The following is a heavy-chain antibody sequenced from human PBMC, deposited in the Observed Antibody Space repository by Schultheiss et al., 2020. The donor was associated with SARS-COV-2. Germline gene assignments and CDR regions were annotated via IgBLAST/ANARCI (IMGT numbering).Heavy chain of an antibody. CDR2: ISWNSGSI. CDR1: GFTFDDYA. D-gene: IGHD6-19*01. V-gene: IGHV3-9*01. Sequence: SLKISCAASGFTFDDYAMHWVRQAPGKGLEWVSGISWNSGSIGYADSVKGRFTISRDNAKNSLYLQMNSLRAEDTAVYYCARDRGSGWPYYYYYMDVWGKGTTVTVSS. J-gene: IGHJ6*03. CDR3: ARDRGSGWPYYYYYMDV.